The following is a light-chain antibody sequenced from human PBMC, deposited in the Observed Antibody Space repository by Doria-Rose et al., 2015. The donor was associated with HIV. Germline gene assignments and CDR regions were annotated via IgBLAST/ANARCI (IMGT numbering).Light chain of an antibody. CDR2: DGS. J-gene: IGKJ1*01. CDR1: QSFSSTY. Sequence: TQSPGTLSLPPGERATLSCRASQSFSSTYLAWYQQKPGQAPSLLIYDGSTRATGIPDRLSASGSGTDFTLTINRLEPEDFALYYCHQYGTPWTFGQGTKVEI. CDR3: HQYGTPWT. V-gene: IGKV3-20*01.